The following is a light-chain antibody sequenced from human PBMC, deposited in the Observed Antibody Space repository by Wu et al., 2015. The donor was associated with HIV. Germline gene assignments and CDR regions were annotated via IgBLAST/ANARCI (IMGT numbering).Light chain of an antibody. Sequence: EAVLTQSPGTLSLSPEERVTLSCRASQNVNTKLAWYQQKPGQAPRLLIYGASSRATGIPDRFSGSGSGTDFTLTISRLEPEDFAVYYCQQYGSSPPLTFGGGTKVEIK. CDR2: GAS. CDR1: QNVNTK. CDR3: QQYGSSPPLT. V-gene: IGKV3-20*01. J-gene: IGKJ4*01.